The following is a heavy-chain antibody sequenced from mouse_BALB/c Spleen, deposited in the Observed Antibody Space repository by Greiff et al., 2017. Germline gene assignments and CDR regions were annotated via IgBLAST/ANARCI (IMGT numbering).Heavy chain of an antibody. CDR3: ARQDGYGKDSFAY. D-gene: IGHD2-10*02. J-gene: IGHJ3*01. CDR2: ISSGGGST. V-gene: IGHV5-12-1*01. CDR1: GFAFSSYD. Sequence: EVKLMESGGGLVKPGGSLKLSCAASGFAFSSYDMSWVRQTPEKRLEWVAYISSGGGSTYYPDTVKGRFTISRDNAKNTLYLQMSSLKSEDTAMYYCARQDGYGKDSFAYWGQGTLVTVSA.